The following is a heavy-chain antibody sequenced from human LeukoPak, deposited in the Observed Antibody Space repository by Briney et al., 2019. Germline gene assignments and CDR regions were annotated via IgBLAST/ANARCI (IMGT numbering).Heavy chain of an antibody. Sequence: PGGSLRLSCVGSGFTFDDYAMHWVRQAPGRGLEWVSLISGDSYRRDYADSVKGRFTISRDNSKNSLFLQMSSLTFEDTALYFCAKDRTGFSSGYSMDAWGKGTMVTVSS. J-gene: IGHJ6*03. D-gene: IGHD3-22*01. CDR2: ISGDSYRR. CDR1: GFTFDDYA. CDR3: AKDRTGFSSGYSMDA. V-gene: IGHV3-43*02.